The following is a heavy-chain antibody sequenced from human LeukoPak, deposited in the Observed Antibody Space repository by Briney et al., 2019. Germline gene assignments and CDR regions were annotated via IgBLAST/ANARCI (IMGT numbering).Heavy chain of an antibody. D-gene: IGHD2-2*01. Sequence: ASVKVSCKASGGTFSSYAISWVRQAPGQGLEWMGGIITIFGTANYAQKFQGRVTITADESTSTAYMELSSLRSEDTAVYYCARGVLVVVPAARGWFDPWGQGTLVTVSS. CDR2: IITIFGTA. CDR1: GGTFSSYA. CDR3: ARGVLVVVPAARGWFDP. J-gene: IGHJ5*02. V-gene: IGHV1-69*13.